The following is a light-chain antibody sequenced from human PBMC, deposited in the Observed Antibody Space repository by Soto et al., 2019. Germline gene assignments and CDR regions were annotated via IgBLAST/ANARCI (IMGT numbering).Light chain of an antibody. CDR1: SSDVGGYNY. Sequence: QSVLTQPRSVSGSPGQSVTISCTGTSSDVGGYNYVSWYQQHPGKAPKLMIYDVSKRPSGVPDRFSGSKSGNTASLTISGLQAEDEADYYCCSYAGSYTSKVFGTGTNVTVL. CDR2: DVS. CDR3: CSYAGSYTSKV. V-gene: IGLV2-11*01. J-gene: IGLJ1*01.